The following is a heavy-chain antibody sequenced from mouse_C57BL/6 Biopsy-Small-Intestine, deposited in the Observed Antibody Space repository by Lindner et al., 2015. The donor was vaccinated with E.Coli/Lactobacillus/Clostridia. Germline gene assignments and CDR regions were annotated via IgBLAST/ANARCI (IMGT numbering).Heavy chain of an antibody. D-gene: IGHD1-1*01. CDR3: ARHYGSSYGFAY. V-gene: IGHV1-18*01. Sequence: VQLQESGPELVEPGASVKIPCKASGYTFTDYNMDWVKQSHGKSLEWIGDINPNNGGTIYNQKFKGKATLTVDKSSSTAYMELRSLTSEDTAVYYCARHYGSSYGFAYWGQGTLVTVSA. CDR1: GYTFTDYN. J-gene: IGHJ3*01. CDR2: INPNNGGT.